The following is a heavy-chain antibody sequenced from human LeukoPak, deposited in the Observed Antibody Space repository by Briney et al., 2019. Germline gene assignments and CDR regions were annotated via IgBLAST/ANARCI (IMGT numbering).Heavy chain of an antibody. Sequence: GGSLRLSCAASGFTFDTYWMSWVRQAPGKGLEWVANIKQDGSEKDYVDSVKGRFTISRDNAKNSLYLQMNSLRAEDTAVYYCAKVTYGSGTYGAFDYWGQGTLVTVSS. CDR3: AKVTYGSGTYGAFDY. CDR1: GFTFDTYW. CDR2: IKQDGSEK. J-gene: IGHJ4*02. D-gene: IGHD3-10*01. V-gene: IGHV3-7*03.